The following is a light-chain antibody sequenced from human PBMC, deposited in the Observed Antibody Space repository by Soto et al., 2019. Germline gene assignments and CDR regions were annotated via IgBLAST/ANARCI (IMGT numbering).Light chain of an antibody. CDR1: ESLVHSDGNTY. Sequence: DVVLTQTPLSSPVTLGQPASISCRSSESLVHSDGNTYLRWLQQMPGQPPRLLIYKISNRFSGVRVRFSGSGAGTDFTLKISRVEPEDVGVYYCMQVTHCPRTFGQATKVEI. CDR2: KIS. J-gene: IGKJ1*01. CDR3: MQVTHCPRT. V-gene: IGKV2-24*01.